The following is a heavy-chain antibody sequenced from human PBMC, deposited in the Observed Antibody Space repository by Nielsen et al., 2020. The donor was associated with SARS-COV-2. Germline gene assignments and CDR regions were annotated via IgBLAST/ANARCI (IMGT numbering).Heavy chain of an antibody. CDR1: GFTFGDYA. CDR3: TRHPGYSYGTYYYYYMDV. J-gene: IGHJ6*03. D-gene: IGHD5-18*01. Sequence: GESLKISCTASGFTFGDYAMSWFRQAPGKGLEWVGFIRSKAYGGTTEYAASVKGRFTISRDDSKSIAYLQMNSLKTEDTAVYYCTRHPGYSYGTYYYYYMDVWGKGTTVTVSS. V-gene: IGHV3-49*03. CDR2: IRSKAYGGTT.